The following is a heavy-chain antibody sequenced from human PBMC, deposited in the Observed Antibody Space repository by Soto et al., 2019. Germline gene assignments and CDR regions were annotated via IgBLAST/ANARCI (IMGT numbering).Heavy chain of an antibody. CDR2: ISSSSSYI. Sequence: GGSLRLSCAASGFTFSSYSMNWVRQAPGKGLEWVSSISSSSSYIYYADSVKGRFTISRDNAKNSLYLQMNSLRAEDTAVYYCARGLLAVASGDDYWGQGTLVTVSS. J-gene: IGHJ4*02. CDR3: ARGLLAVASGDDY. CDR1: GFTFSSYS. D-gene: IGHD6-19*01. V-gene: IGHV3-21*01.